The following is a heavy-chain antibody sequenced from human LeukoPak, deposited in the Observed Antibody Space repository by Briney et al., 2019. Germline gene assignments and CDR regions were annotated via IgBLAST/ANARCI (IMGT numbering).Heavy chain of an antibody. J-gene: IGHJ4*02. Sequence: PGESLKISCKGSGYSFTSYWIGWVRQMPGKGLEWMGIIYPGDSDTRSSPSFQGQVTISVDKSISTAYLQWSSLKASDTAMYYCARPLRHYYDGSGYYYFDYWGQGTLVTVSS. V-gene: IGHV5-51*01. CDR3: ARPLRHYYDGSGYYYFDY. CDR2: IYPGDSDT. D-gene: IGHD3-22*01. CDR1: GYSFTSYW.